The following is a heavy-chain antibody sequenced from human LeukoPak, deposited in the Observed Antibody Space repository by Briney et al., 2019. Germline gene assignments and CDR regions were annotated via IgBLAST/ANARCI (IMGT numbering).Heavy chain of an antibody. J-gene: IGHJ4*02. D-gene: IGHD3-10*01. CDR3: AAARHNASGTHMGSY. CDR1: GFSFPSSA. V-gene: IGHV1-58*01. CDR2: IVVGSGNT. Sequence: SVKVSCKASGFSFPSSAVQWVRQARGQRLEWIGWIVVGSGNTNYAQKFQDRVTITTDMSTSTAYMELSSLRSEDTAVYYCAAARHNASGTHMGSYWGQGALVTVSS.